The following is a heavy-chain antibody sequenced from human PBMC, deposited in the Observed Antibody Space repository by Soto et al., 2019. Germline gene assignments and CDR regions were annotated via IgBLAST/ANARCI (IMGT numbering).Heavy chain of an antibody. CDR1: GGIFGSHG. D-gene: IGHD3-22*01. CDR3: VRDRRIYYSDPHDEFVASDYEV. J-gene: IGHJ3*01. CDR2: FIPIFRTL. V-gene: IGHV1-69*01. Sequence: QVPLIQSEAEVKKPGSSVRVSCTASGGIFGSHGFSWVRQAPGQRLEWVGGFIPIFRTLTYTEKFQARVRIAADASTNTVYLDLSSLTSEDTAVYYCVRDRRIYYSDPHDEFVASDYEVWGQGTMVSVSS.